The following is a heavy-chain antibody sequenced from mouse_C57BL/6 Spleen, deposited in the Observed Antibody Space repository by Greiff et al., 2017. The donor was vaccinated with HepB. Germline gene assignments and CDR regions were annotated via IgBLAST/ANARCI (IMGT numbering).Heavy chain of an antibody. Sequence: QVHVKQSGAELARPGASVKLSCKASGYTFTSYGISWVKQRTGQGLEWIGEIYPRSGNTYYNEKFKGKATLTADKSSSTAYMELRSLTSEDSAVYFCAIYYGYDGAMDYWGQGTSVTVSS. CDR2: IYPRSGNT. J-gene: IGHJ4*01. V-gene: IGHV1-81*01. CDR1: GYTFTSYG. CDR3: AIYYGYDGAMDY. D-gene: IGHD2-2*01.